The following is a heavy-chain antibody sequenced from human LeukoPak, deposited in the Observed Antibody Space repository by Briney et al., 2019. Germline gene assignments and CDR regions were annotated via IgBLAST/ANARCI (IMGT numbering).Heavy chain of an antibody. CDR1: GYTFPSYF. V-gene: IGHV1-46*01. J-gene: IGHJ4*02. Sequence: ASVKVSRKASGYTFPSYFMHWVRQAPGQGLEWMGIINPTGVSTTYAQKLQGRVTMTTDTSTSTAYMELRNLRSDDTAGYYCASYYDSTPDSYWGQGTLVTVSS. CDR2: INPTGVST. CDR3: ASYYDSTPDSY. D-gene: IGHD3-22*01.